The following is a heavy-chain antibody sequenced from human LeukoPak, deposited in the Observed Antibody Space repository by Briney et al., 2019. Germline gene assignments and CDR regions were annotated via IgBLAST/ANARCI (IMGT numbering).Heavy chain of an antibody. J-gene: IGHJ4*02. CDR2: INYSGST. V-gene: IGHV4-31*03. CDR1: GGSISSGGYY. D-gene: IGHD6-13*01. Sequence: SQTLSLTCTVSGGSISSGGYYWSWIRQHPGKGLEWIGYINYSGSTHYNPSLKSRVTISVDTSKNQFSLKLSSVTAADTAVYYCARVLRIDEAAAGQNDYWGQGTLVTVSS. CDR3: ARVLRIDEAAAGQNDY.